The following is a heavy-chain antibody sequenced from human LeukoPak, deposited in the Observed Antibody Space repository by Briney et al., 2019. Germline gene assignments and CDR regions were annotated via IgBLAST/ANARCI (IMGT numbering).Heavy chain of an antibody. CDR3: ARLQLSGYDPDWYFDL. CDR2: ITPRNGAT. J-gene: IGHJ2*01. CDR1: GYTFSAYY. Sequence: VASVKVSCKASGYTFSAYYIHWVRQAPGQGLEWVGWITPRNGATNYAQKFQGWVTMTRDTSISTAYLELTLRSDDTAVYYCARLQLSGYDPDWYFDLWGRGTLVTVSS. V-gene: IGHV1-2*04. D-gene: IGHD5-12*01.